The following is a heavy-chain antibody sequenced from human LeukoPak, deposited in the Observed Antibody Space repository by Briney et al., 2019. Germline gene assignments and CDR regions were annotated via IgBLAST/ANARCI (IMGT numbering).Heavy chain of an antibody. Sequence: ASVKVSCKASGYTFTNYAMNWVRQAPGQGLEWMGWINTNTGNPTYAQGFTGRFVFSLDTSVSTAYLQISSLKAEDTAVYYCARGPMLHYDFWSGYYGGGGRYFDYWGQGTLVTVSS. V-gene: IGHV7-4-1*02. CDR2: INTNTGNP. CDR1: GYTFTNYA. D-gene: IGHD3-3*01. J-gene: IGHJ4*02. CDR3: ARGPMLHYDFWSGYYGGGGRYFDY.